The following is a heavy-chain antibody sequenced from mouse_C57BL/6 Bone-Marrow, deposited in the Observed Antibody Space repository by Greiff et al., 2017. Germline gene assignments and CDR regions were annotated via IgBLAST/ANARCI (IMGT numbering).Heavy chain of an antibody. CDR3: ARNYYGSSYDIDY. J-gene: IGHJ2*01. Sequence: QSGPGLVKPSQSLSLTCSVTGYSITSGYYWNWIRQFPGNKLEWMGYISYDGSNNYNPSLKNRISITRDTSKNQFFLKLNSVTTEDTATYYCARNYYGSSYDIDYWGQGTTLTVSS. D-gene: IGHD1-1*01. CDR2: ISYDGSN. V-gene: IGHV3-6*01. CDR1: GYSITSGYY.